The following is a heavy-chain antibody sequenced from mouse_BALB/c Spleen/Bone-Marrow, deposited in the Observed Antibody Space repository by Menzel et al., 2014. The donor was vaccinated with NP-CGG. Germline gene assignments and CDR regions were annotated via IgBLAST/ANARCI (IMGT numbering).Heavy chain of an antibody. CDR3: ATGTRAMDY. CDR2: ISSGSGTI. D-gene: IGHD4-1*01. CDR1: GFTFSSFG. J-gene: IGHJ4*01. Sequence: DVMLVESGGGLVQPGGSRKLSCAASGFTFSSFGMHWVRQAPEKGLEWVAYISSGSGTIYYADTVKGRFTISRDNPKNTLFLQMTSLRSEDTAMYYCATGTRAMDYWGQGTSVTVSS. V-gene: IGHV5-17*02.